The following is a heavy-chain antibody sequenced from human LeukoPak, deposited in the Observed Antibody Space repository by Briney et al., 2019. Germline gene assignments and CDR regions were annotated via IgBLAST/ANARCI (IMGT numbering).Heavy chain of an antibody. CDR1: GGTFSSYA. Sequence: SVKVSCKASGGTFSSYAISWVRQAPGQGLEWMGRIIPIFGTANYAQKFQGRVTITTEESTSTAYMELSSLRSEDTAVYYCARDKFGEENYYDSSGSLDYWGQGTLVTVSS. CDR3: ARDKFGEENYYDSSGSLDY. CDR2: IIPIFGTA. V-gene: IGHV1-69*05. J-gene: IGHJ4*02. D-gene: IGHD3-22*01.